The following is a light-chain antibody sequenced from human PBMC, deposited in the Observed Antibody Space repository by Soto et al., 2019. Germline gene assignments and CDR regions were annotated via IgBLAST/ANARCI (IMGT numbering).Light chain of an antibody. CDR3: CSYAGSSTWV. V-gene: IGLV2-23*01. CDR1: SSDVGSYNL. CDR2: EGS. Sequence: QSALTQPASVSGSPGQSITISCTGTSSDVGSYNLVSWYQQHPGKAPKLMIYEGSKRPSGVSNRFSGSKSGNTASVTISGLQAEDEADYYCCSYAGSSTWVFGGGTKVTVL. J-gene: IGLJ3*02.